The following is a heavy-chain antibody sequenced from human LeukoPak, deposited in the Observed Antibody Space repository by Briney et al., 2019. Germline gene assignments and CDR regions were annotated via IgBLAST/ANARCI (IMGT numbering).Heavy chain of an antibody. D-gene: IGHD6-13*01. Sequence: SETLSLTCAVYGGSFSGYYWSWIRQPPGKGLEWIGEINHSGSTNYNPSLKSRVTISVDTSKNQFSLKLSSVTAADTAVYYCARLWEKRIAAAGPRFDYWGQGTLVTVSS. CDR2: INHSGST. V-gene: IGHV4-34*01. CDR3: ARLWEKRIAAAGPRFDY. CDR1: GGSFSGYY. J-gene: IGHJ4*02.